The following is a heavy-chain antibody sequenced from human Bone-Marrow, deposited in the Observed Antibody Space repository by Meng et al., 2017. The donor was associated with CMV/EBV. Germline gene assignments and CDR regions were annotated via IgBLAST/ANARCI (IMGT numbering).Heavy chain of an antibody. CDR2: IRRKPYGGTT. J-gene: IGHJ6*02. D-gene: IGHD2-2*01. Sequence: GGSLRLSCTASGFTFGDYAMSWVRQAPGKGLEWVGFIRRKPYGGTTEYAASVKGRFTISRDDSKSIAYLQMNSLKTEDTAVYYCTRDPLRPAAGGYYYYYGMDVWGQGTTVTVSS. V-gene: IGHV3-49*04. CDR1: GFTFGDYA. CDR3: TRDPLRPAAGGYYYYYGMDV.